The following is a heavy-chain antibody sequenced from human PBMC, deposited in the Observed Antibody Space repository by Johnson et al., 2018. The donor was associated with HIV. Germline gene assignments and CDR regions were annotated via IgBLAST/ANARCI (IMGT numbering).Heavy chain of an antibody. J-gene: IGHJ3*02. CDR3: ARDYWESSSHDAFDI. CDR1: GFTFSSYA. Sequence: QVQLVESGGGVVQPGRSLRLSCAASGFTFSSYAMHWVRQAPGTGLEWVAVISYDGSNKYYADSVKGRFTISRDNSKNTLSLQMNSLRAEDTALYYCARDYWESSSHDAFDIWGQGTMVIVSS. D-gene: IGHD6-13*01. V-gene: IGHV3-30-3*01. CDR2: ISYDGSNK.